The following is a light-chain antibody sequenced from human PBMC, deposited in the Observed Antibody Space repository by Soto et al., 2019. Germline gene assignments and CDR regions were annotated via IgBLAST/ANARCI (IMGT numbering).Light chain of an antibody. J-gene: IGKJ4*01. CDR1: QSVSTN. Sequence: EIVMTQSPATLSVSPGERVTLSCRASQSVSTNLAWYQQKPGQAPRLLIYGATTTATGIPARFSGSGSATEVTPTISSLSAEDLAVYYCQQHNDWPLTFGGGTKVEIK. CDR2: GAT. CDR3: QQHNDWPLT. V-gene: IGKV3-15*01.